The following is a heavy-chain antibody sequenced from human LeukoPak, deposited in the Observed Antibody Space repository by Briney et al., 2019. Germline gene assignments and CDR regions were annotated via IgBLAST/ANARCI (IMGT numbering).Heavy chain of an antibody. J-gene: IGHJ4*02. CDR2: IKQDGSEK. Sequence: GGSLRLSCAASGFTFSSYWMSWVRQAPGKGLEWVANIKQDGSEKYYVDSVKGRFTISRDNAKNSLYLQMNSLRAEDTAVYYCARIRPRRPPPCSGGSCYSVFDYWGQGTLVTVSS. CDR3: ARIRPRRPPPCSGGSCYSVFDY. D-gene: IGHD2-15*01. V-gene: IGHV3-7*03. CDR1: GFTFSSYW.